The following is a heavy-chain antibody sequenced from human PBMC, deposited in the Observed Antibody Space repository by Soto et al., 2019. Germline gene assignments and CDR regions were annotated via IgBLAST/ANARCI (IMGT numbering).Heavy chain of an antibody. Sequence: PXETLSLTCTVSGGSISSYDGSWIRQPPGKGLEWIGYIYYSVSTNYNPSLKSRVTLSVDTSKNQFSLKLSSVTAADTAVYYCARLYDFWNGYYWFDPCGQGTLVTVSS. CDR1: GGSISSYD. J-gene: IGHJ5*02. CDR3: ARLYDFWNGYYWFDP. D-gene: IGHD3-3*01. CDR2: IYYSVST. V-gene: IGHV4-59*01.